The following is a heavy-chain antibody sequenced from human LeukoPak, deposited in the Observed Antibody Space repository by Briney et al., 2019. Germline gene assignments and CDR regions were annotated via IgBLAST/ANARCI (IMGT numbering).Heavy chain of an antibody. D-gene: IGHD6-6*01. V-gene: IGHV1-24*01. Sequence: ASVRVSCKVSGYSLTKLSLHWLRQAPGKGLEWMGGFDPEDNETLSSEKFQGRVTMTRDTSTSTVYMELSSLRSEDTAVYYCARGLTQFSSSAHTFDYWGQGTLVTVSS. CDR2: FDPEDNET. J-gene: IGHJ4*02. CDR1: GYSLTKLS. CDR3: ARGLTQFSSSAHTFDY.